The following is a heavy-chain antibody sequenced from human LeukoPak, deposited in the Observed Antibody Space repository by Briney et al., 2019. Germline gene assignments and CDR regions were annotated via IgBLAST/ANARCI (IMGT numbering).Heavy chain of an antibody. CDR1: GFTFSSYG. V-gene: IGHV3-23*01. J-gene: IGHJ4*02. CDR3: AKGSRTLLIDY. CDR2: ISGSSDSM. D-gene: IGHD1-26*01. Sequence: SGGSLRLSCAASGFTFSSYGMSWVRQAPGKGLEWVSAISGSSDSMYYADSVKGRFTISRDNSKNTLYLQMNSLRAEDTAVYYCAKGSRTLLIDYWGQGTLVTVSS.